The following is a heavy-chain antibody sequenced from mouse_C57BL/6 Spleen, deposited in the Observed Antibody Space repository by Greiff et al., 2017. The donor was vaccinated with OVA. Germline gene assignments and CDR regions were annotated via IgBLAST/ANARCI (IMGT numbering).Heavy chain of an antibody. D-gene: IGHD2-12*01. J-gene: IGHJ1*03. CDR3: ARQYSYWYFDV. V-gene: IGHV5-12*01. CDR1: GFTFSDYY. CDR2: ISNGGGST. Sequence: EVHLVESGGGLVQPGGSLKLSCAASGFTFSDYYMYWVRQTPEQRLEWVAYISNGGGSTYYPDTVKGRFTISRDNAKNTLYLQMSRLKSEDTAMYYCARQYSYWYFDVWGTGTTVTVSS.